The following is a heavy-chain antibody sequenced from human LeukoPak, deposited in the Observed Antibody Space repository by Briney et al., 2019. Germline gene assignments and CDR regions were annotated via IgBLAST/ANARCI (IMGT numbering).Heavy chain of an antibody. CDR1: GFTFSSYG. D-gene: IGHD5-12*01. CDR3: AKAKWLRLLEGAFDI. J-gene: IGHJ3*02. Sequence: GGSLRLSCAASGFTFSSYGMHWVRQAPGKGLEWVAVISYDGSNKYYADSVKGRFTISRDNSKNTLYLQMNSLRAEDTAVYYCAKAKWLRLLEGAFDIWGQGTMVTVSS. CDR2: ISYDGSNK. V-gene: IGHV3-30*18.